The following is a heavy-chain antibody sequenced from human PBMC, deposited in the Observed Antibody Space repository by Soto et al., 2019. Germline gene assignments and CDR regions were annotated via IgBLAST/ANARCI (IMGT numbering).Heavy chain of an antibody. CDR3: AKDIVSYGSGSQNFDF. D-gene: IGHD3-10*01. Sequence: PGGSLRLSCAASGFTFDDYSMHWVRQAPGKGLEWVSGISWNSGSIGYADSVKGRFTISRDNAKNSLYLQMNSLRAEDTALYYCAKDIVSYGSGSQNFDFWGPGTLVTVSS. CDR2: ISWNSGSI. J-gene: IGHJ4*02. V-gene: IGHV3-9*01. CDR1: GFTFDDYS.